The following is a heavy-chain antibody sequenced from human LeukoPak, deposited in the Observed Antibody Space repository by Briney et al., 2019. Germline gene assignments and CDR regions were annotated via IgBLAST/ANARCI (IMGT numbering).Heavy chain of an antibody. V-gene: IGHV5-51*01. CDR2: IYPGDSDT. Sequence: GESLKISCKGSGYTFGTYWIGWMRQMPGKGLEWMGIIYPGDSDTRYSPSFQGQVTISVDKSISTAYLQWSSLKASDTAIYYCARTYCGGECCFSGPQRAFDLWGQGTLVTVSS. D-gene: IGHD2-21*01. CDR3: ARTYCGGECCFSGPQRAFDL. J-gene: IGHJ3*01. CDR1: GYTFGTYW.